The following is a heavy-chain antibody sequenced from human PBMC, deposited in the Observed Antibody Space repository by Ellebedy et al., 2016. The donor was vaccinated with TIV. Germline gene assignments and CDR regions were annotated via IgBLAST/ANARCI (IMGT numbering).Heavy chain of an antibody. Sequence: PGGSLRLSCAASGFTFSSYAMSWVRQAPGKGLEWVSGFGVSGDSTYYGDSVKGRFTISRDNSQNTQYLQMNSLRTGDTARYYCARGRSGTYIPHAFDHWGQGTLVTVSS. V-gene: IGHV3-23*01. CDR3: ARGRSGTYIPHAFDH. CDR1: GFTFSSYA. J-gene: IGHJ4*02. D-gene: IGHD2-2*02. CDR2: FGVSGDST.